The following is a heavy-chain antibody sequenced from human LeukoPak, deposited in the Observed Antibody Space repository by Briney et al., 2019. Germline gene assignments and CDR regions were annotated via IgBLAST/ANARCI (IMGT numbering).Heavy chain of an antibody. J-gene: IGHJ4*02. D-gene: IGHD3-22*01. V-gene: IGHV3-23*01. Sequence: GGSLRRSCVASGFSFSVYAMSWVRQAPGKGLEWGLGISGSGGSTYAADSVEGRFATARENCRKTLYLQMNSLRAEDTAVYYCARGGGNFDRSGYYEYYFDYWGQGTLVTVSS. CDR3: ARGGGNFDRSGYYEYYFDY. CDR1: GFSFSVYA. CDR2: ISGSGGST.